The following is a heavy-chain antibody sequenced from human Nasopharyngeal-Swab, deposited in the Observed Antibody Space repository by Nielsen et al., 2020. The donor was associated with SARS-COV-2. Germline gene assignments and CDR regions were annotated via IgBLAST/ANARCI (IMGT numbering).Heavy chain of an antibody. CDR1: GFTFSSYW. J-gene: IGHJ4*02. V-gene: IGHV3-7*05. D-gene: IGHD6-19*01. Sequence: GGSLRLSCAASGFTFSSYWMSWVRQAPGKGLEWVANINQAGSEKYYVDSVKGRFTISRDNAKNSLLLEMNSLSAEDTAVYYCARDQTVAGYDFDYWGQGTLVTVSP. CDR3: ARDQTVAGYDFDY. CDR2: INQAGSEK.